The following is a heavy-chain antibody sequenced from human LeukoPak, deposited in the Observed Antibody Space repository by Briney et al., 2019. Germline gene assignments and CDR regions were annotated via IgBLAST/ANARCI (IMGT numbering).Heavy chain of an antibody. Sequence: GGSLRLSCAASGFTFDDYAMHWVRQAPGKGLEWVSGISWNSGSIGYADSVKGRFTISRDNAKNSLYLQMNSLRAEDTAVYYCARGYCSSTSCYLGYWGQGTLVTVSS. V-gene: IGHV3-9*01. J-gene: IGHJ4*02. D-gene: IGHD2-2*01. CDR2: ISWNSGSI. CDR3: ARGYCSSTSCYLGY. CDR1: GFTFDDYA.